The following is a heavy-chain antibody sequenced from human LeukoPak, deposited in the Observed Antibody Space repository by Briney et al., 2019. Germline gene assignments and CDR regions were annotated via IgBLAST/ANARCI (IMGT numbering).Heavy chain of an antibody. CDR1: GFTVSSSY. D-gene: IGHD6-19*01. Sequence: PGGSLRLSCAASGFTVSSSYMSWVRQAPGKGLEWVSVIYSGGSTYYADSVKGRFTISRHNSKNTLYLQMNSLRAEDTAVYYCASSSGWYGGAFDIWGQGTMVTVSS. V-gene: IGHV3-53*04. CDR2: IYSGGST. J-gene: IGHJ3*02. CDR3: ASSSGWYGGAFDI.